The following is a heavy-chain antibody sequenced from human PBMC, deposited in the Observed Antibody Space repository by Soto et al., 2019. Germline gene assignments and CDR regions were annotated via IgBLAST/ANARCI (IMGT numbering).Heavy chain of an antibody. Sequence: QVQLQESGPGLVKPSQTLSLTCNVSGGSISSGGYYGSWIRQPPGKGLGWIGYSYYSGTTYYNPSLKSRVTVSVDTSKNQFSLKLSSVTAADTAVYYCASLDDIVTAYSRSMAFDIWGQGTMVTVSS. D-gene: IGHD3-9*01. J-gene: IGHJ3*02. V-gene: IGHV4-30-4*01. CDR2: SYYSGTT. CDR3: ASLDDIVTAYSRSMAFDI. CDR1: GGSISSGGYY.